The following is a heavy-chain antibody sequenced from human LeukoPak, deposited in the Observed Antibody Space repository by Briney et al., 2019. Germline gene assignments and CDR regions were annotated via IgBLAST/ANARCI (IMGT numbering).Heavy chain of an antibody. CDR3: ARDPQRGYYYSNCSESFDF. D-gene: IGHD3-22*01. V-gene: IGHV4-61*01. J-gene: IGHJ3*01. CDR1: GGSVRSGSYY. CDR2: IYYSGRT. Sequence: SETLSLTCTVSGGSVRSGSYYWRWIRQPPGKGLEWIGYIYYSGRTNYHPYLKSRFTISVDTSKNQFSLKLSSVTPSDTAVYYCARDPQRGYYYSNCSESFDFWGQGTIVTVSS.